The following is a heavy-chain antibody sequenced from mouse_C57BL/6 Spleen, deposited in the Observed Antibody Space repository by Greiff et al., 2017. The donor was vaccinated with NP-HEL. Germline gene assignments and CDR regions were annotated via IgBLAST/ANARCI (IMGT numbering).Heavy chain of an antibody. CDR3: ARGGVYYYGSSYEDWYFDV. J-gene: IGHJ1*03. CDR1: GYTFTSYW. CDR2: IHPNSGST. V-gene: IGHV1-64*01. Sequence: QVQLQHPGAELVKPGASVKLSCKASGYTFTSYWMHWVKQRPGQGLEWIGMIHPNSGSTNYNEKFKSKATLTVDKSSSTAYMQLSSLTYQDSAFYYCARGGVYYYGSSYEDWYFDVWGTGTTVTVSS. D-gene: IGHD1-1*01.